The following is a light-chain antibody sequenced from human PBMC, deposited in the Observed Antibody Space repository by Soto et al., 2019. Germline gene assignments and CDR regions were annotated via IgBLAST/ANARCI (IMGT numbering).Light chain of an antibody. CDR2: AAS. J-gene: IGKJ4*01. CDR3: QQSYNTVP. V-gene: IGKV1-39*01. Sequence: DIQMKQSPSSLSASVGDRVTVTCRASRTIDDYLNWYQQKPGKAPNLLIYAASILQSGVPSRFSGGGSGTDFTLTITSLQPEDSATYYCQQSYNTVPFGGGTKVDI. CDR1: RTIDDY.